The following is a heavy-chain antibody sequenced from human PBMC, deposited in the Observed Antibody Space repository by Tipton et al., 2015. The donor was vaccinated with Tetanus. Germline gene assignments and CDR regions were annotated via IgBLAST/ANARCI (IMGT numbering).Heavy chain of an antibody. CDR2: INYGGTT. Sequence: GLVKPSETLSLTCSVSGGSINNSGYFWGWIRQPPGKGLEWIGSINYGGTTYYKPSLKSRLTISVDTSKNQFSLQLRSVTAADTAVYYCARQDTLNYYYVGYFHDWGQGTLVTVSS. V-gene: IGHV4-39*01. J-gene: IGHJ1*01. CDR3: ARQDTLNYYYVGYFHD. D-gene: IGHD3-22*01. CDR1: GGSINNSGYF.